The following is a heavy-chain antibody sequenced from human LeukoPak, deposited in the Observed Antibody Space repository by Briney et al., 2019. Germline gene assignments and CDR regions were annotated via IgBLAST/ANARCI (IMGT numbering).Heavy chain of an antibody. Sequence: GGSLRLSCAASGFTVSSNYMSWVRQAPGQGLEWVSVIYSGGSTYYADSVKGRFTISRDNSKNTLYLQMNSLRAEDTAVYYCAKDRGRGYTYYYYMDVWGKGTTVTVSS. CDR1: GFTVSSNY. J-gene: IGHJ6*03. CDR2: IYSGGST. CDR3: AKDRGRGYTYYYYMDV. V-gene: IGHV3-66*02. D-gene: IGHD5-18*01.